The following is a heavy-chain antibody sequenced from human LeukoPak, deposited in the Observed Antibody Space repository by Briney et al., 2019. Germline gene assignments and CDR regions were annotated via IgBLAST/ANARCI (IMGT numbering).Heavy chain of an antibody. CDR1: GYTFTGYY. CDR2: INPNSGGT. J-gene: IGHJ5*02. V-gene: IGHV1-2*02. CDR3: ARARGDYDDWFDP. D-gene: IGHD4-17*01. Sequence: ASVKVPCKASGYTFTGYYMHWVRQAPGQGLEWMGWINPNSGGTNYAQKFQGRVTMTRDTSISTAYMELSRLRSDDTAVYYCARARGDYDDWFDPWGQGTLVTVSS.